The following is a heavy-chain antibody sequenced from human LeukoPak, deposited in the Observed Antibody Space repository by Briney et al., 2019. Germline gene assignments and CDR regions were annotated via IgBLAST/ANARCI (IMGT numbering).Heavy chain of an antibody. CDR3: ARFSTRGWHFDY. CDR1: GYTSTDYY. Sequence: GASVKVSCKASGYTSTDYYMYWVRQAPGQGLEWMGWIIPNSGGTDYAQRFQGRVTMTRDTSITTAYMELSSLRSDDTAVYYCARFSTRGWHFDYWGQGTLVTVSS. J-gene: IGHJ4*02. CDR2: IIPNSGGT. D-gene: IGHD6-19*01. V-gene: IGHV1-2*02.